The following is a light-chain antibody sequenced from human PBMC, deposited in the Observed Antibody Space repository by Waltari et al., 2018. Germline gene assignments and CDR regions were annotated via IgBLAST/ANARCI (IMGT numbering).Light chain of an antibody. CDR1: QSVSSF. Sequence: EIVLTQSPATLSLSPGERATLSCRASQSVSSFLAWYQQKPGQAPRPLLYDASNRATGIPARFSGSWSGTDFTLTISSLEPEDFAVYYCQQRGNWPLTFGGGTKVGIK. CDR3: QQRGNWPLT. CDR2: DAS. V-gene: IGKV3-11*01. J-gene: IGKJ4*01.